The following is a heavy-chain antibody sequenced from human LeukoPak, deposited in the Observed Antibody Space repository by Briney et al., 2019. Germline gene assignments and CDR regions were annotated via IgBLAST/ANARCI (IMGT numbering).Heavy chain of an antibody. Sequence: GGSLRLSCAASGFTFSGSAMHWDRQASGEGLEWVGRIRSKANSYATAYAASVKGRFTISRDDSKNTAYLQMNSLKTEDTAVYYCTRRILDQDYWGQGTLVTVSS. CDR3: TRRILDQDY. V-gene: IGHV3-73*01. CDR1: GFTFSGSA. D-gene: IGHD2-2*01. CDR2: IRSKANSYAT. J-gene: IGHJ4*02.